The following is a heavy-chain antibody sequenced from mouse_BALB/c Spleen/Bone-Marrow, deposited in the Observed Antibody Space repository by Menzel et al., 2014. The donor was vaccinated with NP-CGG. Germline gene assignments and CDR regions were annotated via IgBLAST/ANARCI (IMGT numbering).Heavy chain of an antibody. V-gene: IGHV1S81*02. CDR1: GYTFTSYY. D-gene: IGHD2-4*01. CDR3: TRSTMITCFDY. J-gene: IGHJ2*01. CDR2: INPSNGGT. Sequence: VQLQQSGAELVKPGASVKLSCKASGYTFTSYYMYWVKQRPGQGLEWIGEINPSNGGTNFNEKFKSKATLTVDKSSSTAYMQLSSLTSEDSAVYYCTRSTMITCFDYWGQGTTLTVSS.